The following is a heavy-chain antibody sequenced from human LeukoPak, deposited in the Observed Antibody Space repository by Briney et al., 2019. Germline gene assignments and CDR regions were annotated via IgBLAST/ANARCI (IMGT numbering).Heavy chain of an antibody. Sequence: GGSLRLSCAASGFTFSSYAMHWVRQAPGKGLEWVAVISYDGSNKYYADSVKGRFTISRDNSKNTLYLQMNSLRAEDTAVYHCARDMYSSGWQFDYWGQGTLVTVSS. CDR2: ISYDGSNK. V-gene: IGHV3-30-3*01. CDR1: GFTFSSYA. J-gene: IGHJ4*02. CDR3: ARDMYSSGWQFDY. D-gene: IGHD6-19*01.